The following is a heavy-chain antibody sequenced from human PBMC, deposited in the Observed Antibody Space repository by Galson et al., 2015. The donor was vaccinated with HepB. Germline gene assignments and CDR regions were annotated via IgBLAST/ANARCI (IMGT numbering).Heavy chain of an antibody. CDR2: IHSSSTPI. D-gene: IGHD1-14*01. CDR3: ARDLRTNWYFDL. Sequence: SLRLSCAASGFTFSSYSMNWVRQAPGKGLEWVSYIHSSSTPIYYADSVKGRFTISRDNAKNSLYLQMNSLRAEDTAVYYCARDLRTNWYFDLWGRGTLVTVSS. CDR1: GFTFSSYS. V-gene: IGHV3-48*01. J-gene: IGHJ2*01.